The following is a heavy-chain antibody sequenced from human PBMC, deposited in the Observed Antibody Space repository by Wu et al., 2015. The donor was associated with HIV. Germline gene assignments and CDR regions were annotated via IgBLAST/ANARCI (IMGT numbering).Heavy chain of an antibody. CDR2: IIPIFGKA. CDR3: ARDRSDERFIWFGGEESFYFYFMDV. J-gene: IGHJ6*03. Sequence: QVRLVQSGAEVKKPRSSVKVSCKASGDTFSTSTFTWVRQTPGQGLQWMGGIIPIFGKANYARRFQGKVTITADESTNTVYMELSSLRPEDTAVYYCARDRSDERFIWFGGEESFYFYFMDVWGKGPRSPSP. V-gene: IGHV1-69*01. CDR1: GDTFSTST. D-gene: IGHD3-10*01.